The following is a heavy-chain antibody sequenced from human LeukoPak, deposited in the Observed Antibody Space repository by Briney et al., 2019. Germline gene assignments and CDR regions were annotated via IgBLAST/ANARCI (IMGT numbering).Heavy chain of an antibody. D-gene: IGHD3-22*01. Sequence: EASVKVSCKVSGYTLTELSMHWVRQAPGKGLEWMGGFDPEDGETIYAQKFQGRVTMTEDTSTDTAYMELSSLRSEDTAVYYCATEKDYYDSSGYYGELDYWGQGTLVTVSS. V-gene: IGHV1-24*01. CDR3: ATEKDYYDSSGYYGELDY. CDR2: FDPEDGET. J-gene: IGHJ4*02. CDR1: GYTLTELS.